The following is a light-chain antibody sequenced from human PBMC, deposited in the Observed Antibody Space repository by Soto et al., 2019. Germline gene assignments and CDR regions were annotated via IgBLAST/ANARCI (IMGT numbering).Light chain of an antibody. CDR1: SSDVGGYNY. CDR3: SSYAGNTNYV. J-gene: IGLJ1*01. Sequence: QSVLTRPPSASGSAGQSVTISCTGTSSDVGGYNYVSWYQQHPGKAPKLMIYEVSKRPSGVPDRFSGSKSGNTASLTVSGLQAEDEADYYCSSYAGNTNYVFGTGTKVTVL. V-gene: IGLV2-8*01. CDR2: EVS.